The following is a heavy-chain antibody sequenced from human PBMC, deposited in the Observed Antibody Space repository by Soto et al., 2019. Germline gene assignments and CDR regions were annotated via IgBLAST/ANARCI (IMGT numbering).Heavy chain of an antibody. CDR3: ARQPSMEAAGTLDAFDV. CDR2: IYPGDSDT. V-gene: IGHV5-51*01. CDR1: GYNFTTYW. Sequence: EVQLVQSGAEVKKPGESLKIPCKGSGYNFTTYWIGWVCQMPGKGLEWMGLIYPGDSDTRYSPSFQGQVTISVDKSISTAYLQGNSLKASDSAMYYCARQPSMEAAGTLDAFDVWGQGTMVTVSS. D-gene: IGHD6-13*01. J-gene: IGHJ3*01.